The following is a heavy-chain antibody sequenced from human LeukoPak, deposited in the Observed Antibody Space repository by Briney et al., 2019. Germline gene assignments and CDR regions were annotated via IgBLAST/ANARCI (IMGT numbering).Heavy chain of an antibody. CDR3: ARGFLPPWREGNAFDI. CDR2: IWYDGSNK. Sequence: GRSLRLSCAASGFTFSSYGMHWVRQAPGKGLEWVAVIWYDGSNKYYADSVKGRFTISRDNSKNTLYLQMNSLGAEDTAVYYCARGFLPPWREGNAFDIWGQGTMVTVSS. J-gene: IGHJ3*02. CDR1: GFTFSSYG. D-gene: IGHD3-3*01. V-gene: IGHV3-33*01.